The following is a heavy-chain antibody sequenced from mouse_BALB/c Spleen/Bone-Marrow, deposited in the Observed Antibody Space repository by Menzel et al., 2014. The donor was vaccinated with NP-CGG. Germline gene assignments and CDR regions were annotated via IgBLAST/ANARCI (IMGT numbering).Heavy chain of an antibody. Sequence: EVMLVESGGGLVQPGGSLRLSCATSGFTFTDNYMTWVRQPPGKALEWLGFIKNKANGYTTEYSASVKGRFTISRDNSQNILYLQMNTLRAEDSATYYCARDSDWFAYWGQGTLVTVSA. CDR1: GFTFTDNY. CDR3: ARDSDWFAY. CDR2: IKNKANGYTT. J-gene: IGHJ3*01. V-gene: IGHV7-3*02.